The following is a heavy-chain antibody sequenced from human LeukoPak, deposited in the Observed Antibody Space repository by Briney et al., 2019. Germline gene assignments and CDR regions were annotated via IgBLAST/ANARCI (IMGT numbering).Heavy chain of an antibody. V-gene: IGHV1-2*06. CDR1: GYTFTGYY. D-gene: IGHD2-15*01. CDR3: ARLRGVVVAATFAGAAQSWFDP. CDR2: INPNSGGT. J-gene: IGHJ5*02. Sequence: GASVKVSCKASGYTFTGYYMHWVRQAPGQGLEWMGRINPNSGGTNYAQKFQGRVTMTRDTSISTAYMELSRLRSDDTAVYYCARLRGVVVAATFAGAAQSWFDPWGQGTLVTVSP.